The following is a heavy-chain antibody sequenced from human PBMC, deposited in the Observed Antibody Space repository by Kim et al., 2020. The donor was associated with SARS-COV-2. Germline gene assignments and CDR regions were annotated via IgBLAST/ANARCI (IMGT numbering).Heavy chain of an antibody. V-gene: IGHV3-13*01. CDR3: VKALTRGNLRGGFDWGFDS. Sequence: GGSLRLSCAASEFIFNIHDMHWVRQTTEKGLEWVSGIGTAGDTYYADSVKGRFTISREDATDSLYLQLNSLRVGDTAIYYCVKALTRGNLRGGFDWGFDSWGQGTRVTVSS. CDR1: EFIFNIHD. J-gene: IGHJ4*02. D-gene: IGHD5-12*01. CDR2: IGTAGDT.